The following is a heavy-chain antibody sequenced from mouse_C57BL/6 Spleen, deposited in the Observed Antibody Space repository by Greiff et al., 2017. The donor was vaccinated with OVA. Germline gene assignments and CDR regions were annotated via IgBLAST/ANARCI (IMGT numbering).Heavy chain of an antibody. CDR3: ARHGGNYEGAMDY. D-gene: IGHD2-1*01. V-gene: IGHV3-6*01. CDR1: GYSITSGYY. CDR2: ISYDGSN. J-gene: IGHJ4*01. Sequence: EVQLVESGPGLVKPSQSLSLTCSVTGYSITSGYYWNWIRQFPGNKLEWMGYISYDGSNNYNPSLKNRISITRDTSKNQFFLKLNSVTTEDTATYYCARHGGNYEGAMDYWGQGTSVTVSS.